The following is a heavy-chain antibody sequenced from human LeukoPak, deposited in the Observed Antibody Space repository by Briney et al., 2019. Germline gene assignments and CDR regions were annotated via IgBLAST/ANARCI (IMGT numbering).Heavy chain of an antibody. CDR1: GFTFSSYS. J-gene: IGHJ6*03. Sequence: GGSLRLSCAASGFTFSSYSMNWVRQAPGKGLEWVSSISSSSSYIYYADSVKGRFTISRDNAKNSLYLQMNSLRAEDTAVYYCARVMLELPLATHYYYYMDVWGKGTTVTVSS. D-gene: IGHD1-7*01. CDR2: ISSSSSYI. CDR3: ARVMLELPLATHYYYYMDV. V-gene: IGHV3-21*01.